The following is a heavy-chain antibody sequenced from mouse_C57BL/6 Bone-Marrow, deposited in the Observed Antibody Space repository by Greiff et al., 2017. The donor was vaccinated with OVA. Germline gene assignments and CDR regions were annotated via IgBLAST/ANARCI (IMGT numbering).Heavy chain of an antibody. D-gene: IGHD6-1*01. CDR2: IYPGDGDT. Sequence: QVQLKESGPELVKPGASVKISCKASGYAFSSSWMNWVKQRPGKGLEWIGRIYPGDGDTNYNGKFKGKATLTADKSSSTAYMQLSSLTSEDSAVYCCARGRGLYYAMDYWGQGTSVTVSS. CDR1: GYAFSSSW. J-gene: IGHJ4*01. CDR3: ARGRGLYYAMDY. V-gene: IGHV1-82*01.